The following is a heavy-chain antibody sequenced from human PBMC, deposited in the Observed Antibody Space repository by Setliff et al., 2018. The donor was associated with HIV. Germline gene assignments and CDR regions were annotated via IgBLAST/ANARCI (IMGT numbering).Heavy chain of an antibody. V-gene: IGHV3-15*07. CDR1: GFTFSNAW. J-gene: IGHJ5*01. CDR3: ARDPGPIMITFGFDS. Sequence: PGGSLRLSCAASGFTFSNAWMNWVRQAPGKGLEWVGRIKSKTDGGTTDYAAPVKGRFTISRDNSKNTLYLQMNNLRAEDTAVYFCARDPGPIMITFGFDSWAQGTLVTVSS. D-gene: IGHD3-16*01. CDR2: IKSKTDGGTT.